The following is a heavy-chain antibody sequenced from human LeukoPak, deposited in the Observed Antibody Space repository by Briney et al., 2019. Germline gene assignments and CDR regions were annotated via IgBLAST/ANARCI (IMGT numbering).Heavy chain of an antibody. Sequence: GGSLRLSCAASGFAYSDYYMSWIRQAPGKGLEWVSYISSTGNTIYYADSVKGRFTISRDNAKNLLYLQMNSLRAEDTAVYYCARDRHILEWLFKLHYWGQETLVTVSS. CDR3: ARDRHILEWLFKLHY. CDR1: GFAYSDYY. D-gene: IGHD3-3*01. CDR2: ISSTGNTI. J-gene: IGHJ4*02. V-gene: IGHV3-11*01.